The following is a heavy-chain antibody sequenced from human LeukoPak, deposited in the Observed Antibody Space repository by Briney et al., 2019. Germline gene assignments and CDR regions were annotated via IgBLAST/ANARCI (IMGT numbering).Heavy chain of an antibody. CDR3: ARHGHYYDSSGYYYEGWFDP. J-gene: IGHJ5*02. CDR2: IYYSGST. CDR1: GRSISSYY. D-gene: IGHD3-22*01. Sequence: SETLSLTCTVSGRSISSYYWSWIRQPPGKGLEWIGYIYYSGSTNYKPSPKSRVTISVDTSKNQFSLKLSSVTAADTAVYYCARHGHYYDSSGYYYEGWFDPWGQGTLVTVSS. V-gene: IGHV4-59*08.